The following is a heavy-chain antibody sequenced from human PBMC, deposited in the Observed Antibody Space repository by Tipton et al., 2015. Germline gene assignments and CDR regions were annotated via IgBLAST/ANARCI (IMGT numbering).Heavy chain of an antibody. D-gene: IGHD3-9*01. CDR3: ACQDYDSLTRDYQTVDY. Sequence: TLSLTCDVSGYSINNDYYWGWIRQPPGKGPEWIGSTYYTGATYYNPSLQSRVTMSRDTSKNQFSLKLTSVTAADTAVYYCACQDYDSLTRDYQTVDYWGQGTLVTVSS. V-gene: IGHV4-38-2*01. CDR2: TYYTGAT. CDR1: GYSINNDYY. J-gene: IGHJ4*02.